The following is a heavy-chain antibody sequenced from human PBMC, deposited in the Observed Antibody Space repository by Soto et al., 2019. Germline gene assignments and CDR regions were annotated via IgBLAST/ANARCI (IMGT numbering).Heavy chain of an antibody. D-gene: IGHD1-1*01. CDR1: RGSTIDSY. CDR3: ARGYDWFDP. Sequence: PXXTLSLTCSVSRGSTIDSYWSWIRQPPGKGMEWXAYIHXSGSIYYNQSXXSRATISXXKSKNHLSMNLASVTGADTAVYYCARGYDWFDPWGQGTLVTVSS. J-gene: IGHJ5*01. V-gene: IGHV4-59*01. CDR2: IHXSGSI.